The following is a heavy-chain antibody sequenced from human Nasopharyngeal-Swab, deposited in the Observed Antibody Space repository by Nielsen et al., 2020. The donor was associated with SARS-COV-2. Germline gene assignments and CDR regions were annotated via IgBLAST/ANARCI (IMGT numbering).Heavy chain of an antibody. CDR3: ARDQGDVVTPTSFFDY. CDR2: IHYSGST. CDR1: GGSVSSGSYY. D-gene: IGHD4-23*01. J-gene: IGHJ4*02. Sequence: SETLSLTCTVSGGSVSSGSYYWSWIRQPPGKGLEWIGYIHYSGSTNYNFSLKSRVTISVDTSKNQFSLKLSSVTAADTAVYYCARDQGDVVTPTSFFDYWGQGTLVTVSS. V-gene: IGHV4-61*01.